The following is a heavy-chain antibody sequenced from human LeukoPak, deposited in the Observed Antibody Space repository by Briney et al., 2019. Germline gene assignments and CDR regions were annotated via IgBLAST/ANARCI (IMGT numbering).Heavy chain of an antibody. CDR3: ARYDFWSGYYYY. Sequence: SETLSLTCAVYGGSFSGYYWSWIRQPPGKGLEWIGEINHSGSTNYNPSLKSRVTISVDTSKNQFSLKLSSVTAADTAVYYCARYDFWSGYYYYWGQGTLGTVSS. D-gene: IGHD3-3*01. CDR2: INHSGST. V-gene: IGHV4-34*01. CDR1: GGSFSGYY. J-gene: IGHJ4*02.